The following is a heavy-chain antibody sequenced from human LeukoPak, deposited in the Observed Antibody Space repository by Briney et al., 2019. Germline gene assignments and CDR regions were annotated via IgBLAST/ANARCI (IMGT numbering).Heavy chain of an antibody. D-gene: IGHD2-2*03. CDR2: ISSSGSTI. CDR3: ARMDIVVVPAALYYFDY. V-gene: IGHV3-11*01. CDR1: GFTFSDYY. J-gene: IGHJ4*02. Sequence: GGSLRLSCAASGFTFSDYYMSWIRQAPGKGLEGVSYISSSGSTIYYADSVKGRSTISRDNAKNSLYLQMHSLRAADTAVYYCARMDIVVVPAALYYFDYWGQGPLVTVSS.